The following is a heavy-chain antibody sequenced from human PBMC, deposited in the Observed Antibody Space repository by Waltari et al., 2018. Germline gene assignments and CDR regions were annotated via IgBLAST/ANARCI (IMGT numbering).Heavy chain of an antibody. CDR1: GYSISSGYY. CDR3: ARQGWELLRWDY. Sequence: QVQLQESGPGLVKPSETLSLTCAVSGYSISSGYYWGWIRQPPGKGLEWIGSIYHSGSTSYNPSLNRRVTISLDTSKNQFSLKLSSVTAADTAVYYCARQGWELLRWDYWGQGTLVTVSS. V-gene: IGHV4-38-2*01. D-gene: IGHD1-26*01. J-gene: IGHJ4*02. CDR2: IYHSGST.